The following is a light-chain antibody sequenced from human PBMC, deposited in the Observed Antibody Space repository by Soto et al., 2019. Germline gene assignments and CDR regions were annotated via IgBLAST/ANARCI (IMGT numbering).Light chain of an antibody. J-gene: IGKJ1*01. CDR1: QSVRNSL. CDR2: DAS. CDR3: HQYDSIVQT. Sequence: EIVLTQSPGTLSLSPGERATLSCRASQSVRNSLLAWYQQKPGQPPRLLIYDASTRATATPERFSGSGSGTDFTLTISRLEPEDFAVYYCHQYDSIVQTFGQGIKVDIK. V-gene: IGKV3-20*01.